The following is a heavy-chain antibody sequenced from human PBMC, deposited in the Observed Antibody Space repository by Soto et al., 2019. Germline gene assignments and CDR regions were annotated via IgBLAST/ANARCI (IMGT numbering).Heavy chain of an antibody. J-gene: IGHJ5*02. V-gene: IGHV4-59*01. CDR2: IYYSGST. CDR1: GGSISSYY. D-gene: IGHD6-6*01. Sequence: QVQLQESGPGLVKPSETLSLTCTVSGGSISSYYWSWIRQPPGKGLEWIGYIYYSGSTNYNPSLKRRVTIPVDTSTNQFSLKLSSVTAAETAVYYCARSTHSSSFWFDPWGQGTLVTVSS. CDR3: ARSTHSSSFWFDP.